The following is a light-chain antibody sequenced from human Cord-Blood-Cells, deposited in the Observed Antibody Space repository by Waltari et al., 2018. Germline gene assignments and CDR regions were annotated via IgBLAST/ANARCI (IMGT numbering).Light chain of an antibody. V-gene: IGLV2-14*01. CDR1: SSDVGGYNY. CDR2: DVS. J-gene: IGLJ3*02. Sequence: QSALTQPASVSGSPGQSITISCTGTSSDVGGYNYVSWYQQHPGKAPKFMIYDVSNRPSGVSNRFSGSKSGNTASLTISGLQAEDEADYYCSSYTSSSTSRVFGGGTKLTVL. CDR3: SSYTSSSTSRV.